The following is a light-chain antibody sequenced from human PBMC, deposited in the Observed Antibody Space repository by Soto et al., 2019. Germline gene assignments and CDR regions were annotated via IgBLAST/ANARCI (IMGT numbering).Light chain of an antibody. J-gene: IGLJ2*01. V-gene: IGLV1-51*01. CDR3: GTWDTTLSAV. CDR1: LRDVGAYNL. Sequence: QSALTQPASVSGSAGQSITISCSGTLRDVGAYNLVSWYQQHPGTAPKLIIYDRNKRPSEIPDRFSGSKSGTSATLDITGLQTGDEADYYCGTWDTTLSAVFGGGTKLTVL. CDR2: DRN.